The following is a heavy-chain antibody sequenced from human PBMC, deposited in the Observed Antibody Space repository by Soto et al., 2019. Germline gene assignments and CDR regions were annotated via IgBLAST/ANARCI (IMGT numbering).Heavy chain of an antibody. Sequence: PGEALKISCKGSGYSFTSYWIGWVLQMPWKGLQWMGIINPGDSDTRYSPSFQGQVTISADKSISTAYLQWSSLKASDTAMYYCARLGVAGTKYYYGMDVWGQGTTVTVSS. CDR2: INPGDSDT. J-gene: IGHJ6*02. CDR3: ARLGVAGTKYYYGMDV. D-gene: IGHD6-19*01. CDR1: GYSFTSYW. V-gene: IGHV5-51*01.